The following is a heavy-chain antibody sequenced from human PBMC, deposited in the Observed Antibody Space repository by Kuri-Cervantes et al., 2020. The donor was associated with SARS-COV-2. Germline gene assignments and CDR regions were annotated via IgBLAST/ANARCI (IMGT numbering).Heavy chain of an antibody. CDR2: IYYTGNT. CDR3: ARVGYQLLSGIDY. Sequence: LRLSCTVSGGAISSGGYYWSWIRQHPGKGLEWIGYIYYTGNTYYNPSLKSRVTISVDTSKNQFSLRLRFVTAADTAVYYYARVGYQLLSGIDYWGQGTLVTVSS. D-gene: IGHD2-2*01. V-gene: IGHV4-31*03. J-gene: IGHJ4*02. CDR1: GGAISSGGYY.